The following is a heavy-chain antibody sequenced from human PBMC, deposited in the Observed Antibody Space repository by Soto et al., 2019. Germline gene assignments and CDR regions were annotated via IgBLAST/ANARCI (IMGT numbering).Heavy chain of an antibody. V-gene: IGHV3-21*01. J-gene: IGHJ6*02. CDR2: ISSSSSYI. D-gene: IGHD2-15*01. Sequence: PGGSLRLSCAASGFTFSSYSMNWVRQAPGKGLEWVSSISSSSSYIYYADSVKGRFTISRDNAKNPLYLQMNSLRAEDTAVYYCARDKCSGGSCQYYYYYGMDVWGQGTTVTVSS. CDR3: ARDKCSGGSCQYYYYYGMDV. CDR1: GFTFSSYS.